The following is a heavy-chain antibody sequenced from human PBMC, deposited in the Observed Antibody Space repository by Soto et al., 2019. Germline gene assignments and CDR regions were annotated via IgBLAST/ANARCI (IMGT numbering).Heavy chain of an antibody. CDR1: GFTFSSYG. CDR3: AKGQQLVRGGYYYGMDV. Sequence: VGSLRLSCAASGFTFSSYGMHWVRQAPGKGLEWVAVISYDGSNKYYADSVKGRFTISRDNSKNTLYLQMNSLRAEDTAVYYCAKGQQLVRGGYYYGMDVWGQGTTVTVSS. V-gene: IGHV3-30*18. J-gene: IGHJ6*02. CDR2: ISYDGSNK. D-gene: IGHD6-13*01.